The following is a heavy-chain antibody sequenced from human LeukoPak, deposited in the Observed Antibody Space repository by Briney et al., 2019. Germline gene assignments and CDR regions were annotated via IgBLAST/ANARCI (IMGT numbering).Heavy chain of an antibody. Sequence: SETLSLTCTVSGGSISSSSYYWGWIRQPPGKGLEWLGSIYYSGSTYYNPSLKSRVTISVDTSKNQFSLKLSSVTAADTAVYYCARDIVATIGGPNWFDPWGQGTLVTVSS. J-gene: IGHJ5*02. CDR1: GGSISSSSYY. CDR3: ARDIVATIGGPNWFDP. CDR2: IYYSGST. V-gene: IGHV4-39*02. D-gene: IGHD5-12*01.